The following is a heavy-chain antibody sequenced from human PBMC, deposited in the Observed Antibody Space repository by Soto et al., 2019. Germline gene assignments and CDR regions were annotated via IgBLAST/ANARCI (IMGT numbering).Heavy chain of an antibody. CDR1: GGSISRYY. J-gene: IGHJ4*02. CDR3: ASDERYGVGANSSFFDY. Sequence: SETLSLTCTVSGGSISRYYWSWIRQPPGKGLEWIGYSYYSGSTNYNPSLKSRGTIAVDTSNNQFSLKLNSGTAADTAVYYCASDERYGVGANSSFFDYWGQGTLVIVSS. V-gene: IGHV4-59*01. D-gene: IGHD1-26*01. CDR2: SYYSGST.